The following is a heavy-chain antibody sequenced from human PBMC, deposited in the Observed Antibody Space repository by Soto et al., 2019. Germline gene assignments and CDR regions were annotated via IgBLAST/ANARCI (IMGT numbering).Heavy chain of an antibody. J-gene: IGHJ4*02. Sequence: EVQLLESGGGLVQPGGSLRLSCEASGFTFNNYAMSWVRQAPGKGLEWISVIISSGDTYYANSVKGRFTTSRDNSKNTLDLQMNSLRAEDTAIYYCAMDAPVVYPFDYWGRGNLVTVSS. CDR1: GFTFNNYA. D-gene: IGHD2-21*01. V-gene: IGHV3-23*01. CDR3: AMDAPVVYPFDY. CDR2: IISSGDT.